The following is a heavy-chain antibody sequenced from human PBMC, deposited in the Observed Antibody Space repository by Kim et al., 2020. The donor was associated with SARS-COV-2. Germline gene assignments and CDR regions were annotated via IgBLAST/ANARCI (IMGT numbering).Heavy chain of an antibody. CDR2: ISYSGST. CDR1: GGSVSSGSDY. J-gene: IGHJ6*01. Sequence: SETLSLTCTVSGGSVSSGSDYWSWIRQPPGKGLEWIGYISYSGSTNYNPSLRSRVTISVDTSKNQFSLKLSSVTAADTSFSSFSRTVPLISREEPYGLDV. CDR3: SRTVPLISREEPYGLDV. D-gene: IGHD3-3*02. V-gene: IGHV4-61*01.